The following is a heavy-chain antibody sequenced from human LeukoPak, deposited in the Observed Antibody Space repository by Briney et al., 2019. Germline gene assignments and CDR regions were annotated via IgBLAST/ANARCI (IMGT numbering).Heavy chain of an antibody. Sequence: PSETLSLTCAVYGESFSGYYWSWIRQPPGKGLEWIGEINHSGNTNYNPSLKSRVTISLVTSKNQFSLNLNSVTAADTAVYYCARDHSSGHFDFWGQGTPVTVSS. CDR2: INHSGNT. V-gene: IGHV4-34*01. J-gene: IGHJ4*02. CDR1: GESFSGYY. D-gene: IGHD6-25*01. CDR3: ARDHSSGHFDF.